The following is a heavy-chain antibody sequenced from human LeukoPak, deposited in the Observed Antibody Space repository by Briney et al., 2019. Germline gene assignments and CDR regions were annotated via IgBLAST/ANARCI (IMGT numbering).Heavy chain of an antibody. CDR1: GGSISNYY. V-gene: IGHV4-59*08. J-gene: IGHJ4*02. D-gene: IGHD1-1*01. CDR3: ARLNGGY. Sequence: SETLSLTCTVSGGSISNYYWSWIRQPPGRGLEWIGYINYSGSTNYNPSLKNRVTISVDTSKNQSSLKVTSVTAADTAVYYCARLNGGYWGQGTLVIVSS. CDR2: INYSGST.